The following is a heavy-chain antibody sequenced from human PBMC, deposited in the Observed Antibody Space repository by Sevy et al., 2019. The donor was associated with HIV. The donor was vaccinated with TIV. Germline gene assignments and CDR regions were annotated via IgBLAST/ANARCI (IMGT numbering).Heavy chain of an antibody. Sequence: GGSLRLSCAASGFTFSNTWMSWVRQAPGKGLEWVGRIKSITDGGQTDYAAPVKGRFTISRDDSKTTLYLQMNSLKTEDTAVYYCTTTRDYGDYAGGMDVWGQGTTVTVSS. J-gene: IGHJ6*02. CDR1: GFTFSNTW. V-gene: IGHV3-15*01. CDR2: IKSITDGGQT. CDR3: TTTRDYGDYAGGMDV. D-gene: IGHD4-17*01.